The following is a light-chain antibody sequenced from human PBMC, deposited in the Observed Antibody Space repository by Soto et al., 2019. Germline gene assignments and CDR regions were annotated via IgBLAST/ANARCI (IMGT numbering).Light chain of an antibody. Sequence: EMVMTQSPATLSVSPLEIATLACMASQSVRGNLAWYQQKPGQSPRLLIYGASSRATGIPVRFSGSGSGTEFTLTISSLQSEDFAVYYCQQYNNWPFITFGQGTRLEIK. V-gene: IGKV3-15*01. CDR3: QQYNNWPFIT. J-gene: IGKJ5*01. CDR2: GAS. CDR1: QSVRGN.